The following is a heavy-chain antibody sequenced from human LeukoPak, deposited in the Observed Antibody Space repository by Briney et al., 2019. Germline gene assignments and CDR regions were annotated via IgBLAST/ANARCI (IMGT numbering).Heavy chain of an antibody. CDR1: GFTFSSYE. J-gene: IGHJ4*02. CDR3: ARGRKGELIY. V-gene: IGHV3-48*03. Sequence: GGSLRLSCGASGFTFSSYEMNWVRQAPGKGLEWVSYISSSGSTIYYADSVKGRFTISRDNAKNSLYLQMNSLRAEDTAVYYCARGRKGELIYWGQGTLVTVSS. CDR2: ISSSGSTI. D-gene: IGHD3-16*01.